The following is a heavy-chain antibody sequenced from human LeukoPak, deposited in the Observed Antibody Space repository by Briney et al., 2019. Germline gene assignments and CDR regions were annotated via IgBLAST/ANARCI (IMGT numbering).Heavy chain of an antibody. V-gene: IGHV1-2*02. J-gene: IGHJ4*02. CDR3: ARQTIRPFDF. CDR2: INPTNGGK. D-gene: IGHD3-9*01. Sequence: GASVKVSCKTSGSTFTGYYIHWVRQAPGQGLEWMGWINPTNGGKNYAQKFQGRVTMTRDTSISTAYMELSGLRSDNTAIYYCARQTIRPFDFWGQGTLVTVSA. CDR1: GSTFTGYY.